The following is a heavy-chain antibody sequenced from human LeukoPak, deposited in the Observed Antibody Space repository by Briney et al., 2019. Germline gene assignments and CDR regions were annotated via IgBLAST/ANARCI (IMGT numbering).Heavy chain of an antibody. CDR2: ISSSSSYI. J-gene: IGHJ3*02. V-gene: IGHV3-21*01. Sequence: PGGSLRLSCAASGFTFSSYSMNWVRQAPGKGLEWVSSISSSSSYIYYADSVKGRFTISRDNAKNSLYLQMNSLRAEDTAVYYCARGFRNSGSSLDIWAQGTMVTVSS. CDR1: GFTFSSYS. D-gene: IGHD1-26*01. CDR3: ARGFRNSGSSLDI.